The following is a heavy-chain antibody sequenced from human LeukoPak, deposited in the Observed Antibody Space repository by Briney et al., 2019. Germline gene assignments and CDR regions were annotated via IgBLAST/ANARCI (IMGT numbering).Heavy chain of an antibody. Sequence: GGSLRLSCAASGYTFSDYYMSWIRQAPGKGLEWVSYISSSGSTIYYADSVKGRFTISRDNAKNSLYLQMNSLRAEDTAVYYCARWVSSGSVDPWGQGTLVTVSS. CDR1: GYTFSDYY. CDR2: ISSSGSTI. D-gene: IGHD6-19*01. CDR3: ARWVSSGSVDP. J-gene: IGHJ5*02. V-gene: IGHV3-11*01.